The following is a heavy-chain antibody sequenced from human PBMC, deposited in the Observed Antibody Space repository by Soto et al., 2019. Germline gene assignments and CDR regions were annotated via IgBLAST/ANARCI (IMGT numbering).Heavy chain of an antibody. Sequence: LSDTCRVAKGSSCGYYWSRIRKHPGKGLEWIGYMYNTGSTVYNPSFKSRVTISVDTSKNQFSLKLNSVTAADTAVYYCARDLWGYCGTDCYPLDVWGQGTTVTVSS. D-gene: IGHD2-21*02. J-gene: IGHJ6*02. CDR1: KGSSCGYY. CDR3: ARDLWGYCGTDCYPLDV. V-gene: IGHV4-59*01. CDR2: MYNTGST.